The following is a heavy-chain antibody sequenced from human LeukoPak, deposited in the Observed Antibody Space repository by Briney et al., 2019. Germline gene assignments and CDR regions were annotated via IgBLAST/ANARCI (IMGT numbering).Heavy chain of an antibody. D-gene: IGHD3-16*01. CDR1: GFTFSSHA. Sequence: GGSLRLSCAASGFTFSSHAMSWVRQAPGKGLEWVLSFSGSGGSTYYADSVKGRFTISRDNSKNTLYLQMNSLRAEDTAVYYCAKGYYDSYWGQGTLVTVSS. CDR2: FSGSGGST. CDR3: AKGYYDSY. J-gene: IGHJ4*02. V-gene: IGHV3-23*01.